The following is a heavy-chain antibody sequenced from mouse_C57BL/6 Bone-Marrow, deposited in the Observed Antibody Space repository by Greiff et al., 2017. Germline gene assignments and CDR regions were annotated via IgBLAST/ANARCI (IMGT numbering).Heavy chain of an antibody. D-gene: IGHD2-5*01. Sequence: DVMLVESGGGLVKPGGSLKLSCAASGFTFSSYTMSWVRQTPEKRLEWVATISGGGGNTYYPDSVKGRFTISRDNAKNTLYLQMSSLRSEDTALYYCARHSAYYSNYGFAYWGQGTLVTVSA. J-gene: IGHJ3*01. CDR1: GFTFSSYT. V-gene: IGHV5-9*01. CDR2: ISGGGGNT. CDR3: ARHSAYYSNYGFAY.